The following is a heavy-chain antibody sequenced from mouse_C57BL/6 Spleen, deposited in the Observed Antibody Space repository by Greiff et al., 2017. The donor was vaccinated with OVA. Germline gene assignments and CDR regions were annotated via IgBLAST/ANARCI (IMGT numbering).Heavy chain of an antibody. CDR2: IDPETGGT. CDR3: TRDGSSPYFTY. V-gene: IGHV1-15*01. Sequence: QVQLQQSGAELVRPGASVTLSCKASGYTFTDYEMHWVKQTPVHGLEWIGAIDPETGGTAYNQKFKGKAILTADKSSSTAYMELRSLTSEDSAVYYCTRDGSSPYFTYRGQGTTLTVSS. D-gene: IGHD1-1*01. J-gene: IGHJ2*01. CDR1: GYTFTDYE.